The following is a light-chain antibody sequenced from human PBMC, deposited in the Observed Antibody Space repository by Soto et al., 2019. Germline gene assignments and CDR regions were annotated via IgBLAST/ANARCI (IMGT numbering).Light chain of an antibody. J-gene: IGKJ1*01. CDR3: QQYETFSGT. Sequence: DIQITQSPSTLSSSVLETFTVTCRASQSVSGWLAWYQQKPGEAPKLLIYDASALPRGVPSRFSGSGSGTKFTLTIASLQPDDFATYYCQQYETFSGTFGPGTKVDI. V-gene: IGKV1-5*01. CDR2: DAS. CDR1: QSVSGW.